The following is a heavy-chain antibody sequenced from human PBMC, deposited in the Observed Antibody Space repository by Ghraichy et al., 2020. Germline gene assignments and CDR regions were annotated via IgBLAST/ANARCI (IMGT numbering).Heavy chain of an antibody. CDR3: AKDAQNYYDSSGYCVY. D-gene: IGHD3-22*01. V-gene: IGHV3-23*01. CDR1: GFTFSSYA. Sequence: GGSLRLSCAASGFTFSSYAMSWVRQAPGKGLEWVSAISGSGGSTYYADSVKGRFTISRDNSKNTLYLQMNSLRAEDTAVYYCAKDAQNYYDSSGYCVYWGQGTLVTVSS. CDR2: ISGSGGST. J-gene: IGHJ4*02.